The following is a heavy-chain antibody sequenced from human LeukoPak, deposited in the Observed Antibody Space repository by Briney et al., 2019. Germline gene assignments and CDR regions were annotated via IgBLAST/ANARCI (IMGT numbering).Heavy chain of an antibody. Sequence: SETLSRTCTVSGCSISSYYWSWIRQPPGKGLEWIGYIYYSGSTNYNPSLKSRVTISVDTSKNQFSLKLSSVTAADTAVYYCARGSIAVAVAADYWGQGTLVTVSS. J-gene: IGHJ4*02. CDR1: GCSISSYY. CDR2: IYYSGST. V-gene: IGHV4-59*01. D-gene: IGHD6-19*01. CDR3: ARGSIAVAVAADY.